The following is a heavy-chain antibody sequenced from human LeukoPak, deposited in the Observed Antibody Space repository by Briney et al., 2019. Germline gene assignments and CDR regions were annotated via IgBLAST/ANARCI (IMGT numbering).Heavy chain of an antibody. CDR2: IIPIFGTA. CDR1: GGTFSSYA. Sequence: GSSVKVSCKASGGTFSSYAISWVRQAPGQGLEWMGGIIPIFGTANYAQKFQGRVTITADESTSTAYMELSSLRSEDTAVYYCARPAYRESRPYCGGDCYWGILVYWGQGTVVTVS. V-gene: IGHV1-69*01. D-gene: IGHD2-21*02. J-gene: IGHJ4*02. CDR3: ARPAYRESRPYCGGDCYWGILVY.